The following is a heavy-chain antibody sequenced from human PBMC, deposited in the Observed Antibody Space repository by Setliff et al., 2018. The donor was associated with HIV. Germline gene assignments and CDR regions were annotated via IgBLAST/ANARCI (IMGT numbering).Heavy chain of an antibody. CDR2: IYYSGSI. Sequence: SETLSLTCTVSGGSISSSSYYWGWIRQPPGKGLEWIGSIYYSGSIYYNPSLKSRVTISVDMSKNQFSLKLSSVTAADTAVYYCAGGPGYCSGGTCYPGGWFDPWGQGTLVTVSS. D-gene: IGHD2-15*01. J-gene: IGHJ5*02. CDR3: AGGPGYCSGGTCYPGGWFDP. CDR1: GGSISSSSYY. V-gene: IGHV4-39*07.